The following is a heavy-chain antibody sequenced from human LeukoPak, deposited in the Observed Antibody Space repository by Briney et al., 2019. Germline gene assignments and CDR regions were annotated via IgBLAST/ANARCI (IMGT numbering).Heavy chain of an antibody. V-gene: IGHV1-2*02. CDR3: GRDLEQWRGRMDV. CDR1: GYTVTGYY. Sequence: ASVKVSCKASGYTVTGYYMHWLRLAPGQGLEWLGWINPNSGGTNYAQKFQGRVTMTRDTSISTAYMEVSSLRSDDTAVYYCGRDLEQWRGRMDVWGQGTTVTVSS. D-gene: IGHD6-19*01. CDR2: INPNSGGT. J-gene: IGHJ6*02.